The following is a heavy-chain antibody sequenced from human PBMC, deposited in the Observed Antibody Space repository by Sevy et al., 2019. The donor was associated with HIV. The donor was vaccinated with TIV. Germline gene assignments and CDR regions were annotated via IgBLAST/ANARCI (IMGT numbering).Heavy chain of an antibody. CDR1: GGSISSYY. CDR3: ARAPHYDFWSGYHYYYYMDV. Sequence: SETLSLTCTVSGGSISSYYWSWIRQPPGKGLEWIGYIYYSGSTNYNPSLKSRVTISVDTSKNQFSLKLSSVTAADTAVYYCARAPHYDFWSGYHYYYYMDVWGKGTTVTVSS. J-gene: IGHJ6*03. CDR2: IYYSGST. D-gene: IGHD3-3*01. V-gene: IGHV4-59*01.